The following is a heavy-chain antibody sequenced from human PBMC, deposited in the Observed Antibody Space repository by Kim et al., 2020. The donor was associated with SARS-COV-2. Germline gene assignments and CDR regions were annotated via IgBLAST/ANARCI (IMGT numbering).Heavy chain of an antibody. Sequence: GGSLRLSCAASGFTFSSYSMNWVRQAPGKGLEWVSSISSSSSYIYYADSVKGRFTISRDNAKNSLYLQMNSLRAEDTAVYYCARGGYSSGWDYYYYGMDVWGQGTTVTVSS. CDR2: ISSSSSYI. CDR1: GFTFSSYS. J-gene: IGHJ6*02. D-gene: IGHD6-19*01. V-gene: IGHV3-21*01. CDR3: ARGGYSSGWDYYYYGMDV.